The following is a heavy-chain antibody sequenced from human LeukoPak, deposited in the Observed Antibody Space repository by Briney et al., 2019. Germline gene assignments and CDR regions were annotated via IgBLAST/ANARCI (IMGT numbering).Heavy chain of an antibody. CDR3: AKDPPTTGTTFDN. D-gene: IGHD1-1*01. V-gene: IGHV3-23*01. CDR2: IGGGGVDT. J-gene: IGHJ4*02. Sequence: PGGSLRLSCAASGFTFSSYAMSWVRQAPGKGLEWVSSIGGGGVDTYYADSVKGRFTISRDNSKNTLYLQMKSLRVEDTAVYYCAKDPPTTGTTFDNWGRGTLVTVSS. CDR1: GFTFSSYA.